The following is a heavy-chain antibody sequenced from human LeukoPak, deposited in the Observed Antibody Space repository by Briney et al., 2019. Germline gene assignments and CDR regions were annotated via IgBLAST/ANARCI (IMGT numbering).Heavy chain of an antibody. J-gene: IGHJ4*02. CDR1: GFTFSSYA. CDR3: AKPASGWYYFDY. CDR2: ISGSGGHT. V-gene: IGHV3-23*01. D-gene: IGHD6-19*01. Sequence: GGSLRLSCAASGFTFSSYAITWVRQAPGKGLEWVSVISGSGGHTYYADSVKGRFTISRDNSKNTLYLQLNSLSAEDTAVYYCAKPASGWYYFDYWGQGTLVTVSS.